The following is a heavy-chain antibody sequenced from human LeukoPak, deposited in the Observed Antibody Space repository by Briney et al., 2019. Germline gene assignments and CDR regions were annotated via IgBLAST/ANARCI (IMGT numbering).Heavy chain of an antibody. V-gene: IGHV4-4*07. CDR2: IYTSGST. CDR3: ARGTYYYDSSGYDDAFDI. Sequence: PSETLSLTCTVSGGSISSYYWSWIRQPAGKGLEWIGRIYTSGSTNYNPSLKSRVTMSVDTSKNQFSLKLSSVTAADTAVYYCARGTYYYDSSGYDDAFDIWGQGTMVTVSA. J-gene: IGHJ3*02. D-gene: IGHD3-22*01. CDR1: GGSISSYY.